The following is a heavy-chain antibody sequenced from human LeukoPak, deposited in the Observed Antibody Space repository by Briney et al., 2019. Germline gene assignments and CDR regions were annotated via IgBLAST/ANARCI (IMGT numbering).Heavy chain of an antibody. CDR1: GFTFSSYW. CDR2: INSDGSST. J-gene: IGHJ4*02. V-gene: IGHV3-74*01. Sequence: GGSLRLSCVASGFTFSSYWMHWVRQAPGKGLVWVSRINSDGSSTTYADSVKGRFTISRDNAKNTVYVQMNSLRAEDTAVYYCARGLPGHTSALGYWGQGALVTVSS. D-gene: IGHD6-25*01. CDR3: ARGLPGHTSALGY.